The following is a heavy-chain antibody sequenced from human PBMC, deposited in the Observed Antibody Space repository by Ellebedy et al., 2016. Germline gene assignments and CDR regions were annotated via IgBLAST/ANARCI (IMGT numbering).Heavy chain of an antibody. Sequence: SETLSLXXAVSGGSISSSNWWSWVRQPPGKGLEWIGEIYHSGSTNYNPSLKSRVTISVDKSKNQFSLKLSSVTAADTAVYYCASRAAAIRGLTFDIWGQGTMVTVSS. CDR1: GGSISSSNW. CDR2: IYHSGST. CDR3: ASRAAAIRGLTFDI. J-gene: IGHJ3*02. D-gene: IGHD6-13*01. V-gene: IGHV4-4*02.